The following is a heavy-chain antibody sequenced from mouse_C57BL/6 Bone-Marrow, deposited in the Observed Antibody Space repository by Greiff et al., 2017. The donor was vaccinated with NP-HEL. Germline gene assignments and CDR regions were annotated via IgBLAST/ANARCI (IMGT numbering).Heavy chain of an antibody. V-gene: IGHV5-2*03. CDR3: ARRGQLRLRRYFDD. CDR1: EYEFPSHD. J-gene: IGHJ2*01. D-gene: IGHD3-2*02. CDR2: INSDGGST. Sequence: VKLVESGGGLVQPGESLKLSCESNEYEFPSHDMSWVRKTPEKRLELVAAINSDGGSTYYPDTMERRFIISRDNTKKNLYLQMSSLRSEDTALYYCARRGQLRLRRYFDDWGQGTTLTVSS.